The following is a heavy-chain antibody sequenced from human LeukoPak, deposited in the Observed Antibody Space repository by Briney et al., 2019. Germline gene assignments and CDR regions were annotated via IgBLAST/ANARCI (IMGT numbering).Heavy chain of an antibody. D-gene: IGHD6-6*01. J-gene: IGHJ4*02. CDR3: AREGKLAARGKDY. CDR2: INPNSGGT. CDR1: GYTFTGYY. Sequence: ASVKVSCKASGYTFTGYYMHWVRQAPGQGLEWMGWINPNSGGTNYAQKFQGRVTMTRDTSISTAYMELSRLRSDDTAVYYCAREGKLAARGKDYWGQGTLVTVSS. V-gene: IGHV1-2*02.